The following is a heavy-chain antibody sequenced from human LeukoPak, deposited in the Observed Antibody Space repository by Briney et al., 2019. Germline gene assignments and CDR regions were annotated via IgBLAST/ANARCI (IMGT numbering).Heavy chain of an antibody. V-gene: IGHV3-7*01. D-gene: IGHD3-22*01. Sequence: GGSLRLSCAASGFTFSSYWMSWVRQAPGKGLEWVANIKQDGSEKYYVDSVKGRLTISRDNAKNSLYLQMNSLRAEDTAVYYCARDRIRSGYSADYWGQGTLVTVSS. CDR3: ARDRIRSGYSADY. CDR1: GFTFSSYW. J-gene: IGHJ4*02. CDR2: IKQDGSEK.